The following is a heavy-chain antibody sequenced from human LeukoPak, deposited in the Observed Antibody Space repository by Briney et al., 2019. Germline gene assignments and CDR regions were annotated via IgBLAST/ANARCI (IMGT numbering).Heavy chain of an antibody. V-gene: IGHV3-33*01. CDR1: GFTFSSYG. CDR3: ARAEDSSGYYYYFDY. D-gene: IGHD3-22*01. Sequence: PGRSLRLSCAASGFTFSSYGMHWVRQAPDKGLEWVAVIWYDGSNKYYADSVKGRFTISRDNSKNTLYLQMNSLRAEDTAVYYCARAEDSSGYYYYFDYWGQGTLVTVSS. J-gene: IGHJ4*02. CDR2: IWYDGSNK.